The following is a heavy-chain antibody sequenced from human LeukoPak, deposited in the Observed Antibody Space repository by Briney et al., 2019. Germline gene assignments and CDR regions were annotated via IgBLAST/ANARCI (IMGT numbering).Heavy chain of an antibody. CDR2: IYYSGST. CDR3: ARDLGGGSFDF. Sequence: SQTLSLTCTVSGGSISNGVYYWSWIRQHPGKGLEWIGYIYYSGSTYYSPSLKSRLTMSVDTSKNQFSLKLSSVTAADTAVYYCARDLGGGSFDFWGQGTLVTVSS. V-gene: IGHV4-31*03. J-gene: IGHJ4*02. CDR1: GGSISNGVYY. D-gene: IGHD2-15*01.